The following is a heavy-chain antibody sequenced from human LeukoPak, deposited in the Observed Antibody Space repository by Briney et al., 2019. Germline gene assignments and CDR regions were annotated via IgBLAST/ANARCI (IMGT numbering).Heavy chain of an antibody. J-gene: IGHJ4*02. V-gene: IGHV3-64D*09. CDR2: ISSNGGRT. Sequence: PGGSLRLSCSASGFTFSSYAMHWVRQAPGKGLEYASGISSNGGRTDYADSVKGRFTVSRGNSKNTLYLQMSSLRAEDTAVYHCVRSPTTTVTKYYFDFWGQGTLVIASS. CDR3: VRSPTTTVTKYYFDF. CDR1: GFTFSSYA. D-gene: IGHD4-11*01.